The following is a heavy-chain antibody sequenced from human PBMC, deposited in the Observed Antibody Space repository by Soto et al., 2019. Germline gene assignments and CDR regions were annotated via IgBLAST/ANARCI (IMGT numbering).Heavy chain of an antibody. V-gene: IGHV3-23*01. CDR3: AKATYSSSWGGP. J-gene: IGHJ5*02. D-gene: IGHD6-13*01. CDR1: GFTFYSYA. CDR2: ISVSGEYT. Sequence: EVQLLESGGGLVQPGGSLRLSCAASGFTFYSYAMSWFRQAPGKGLEWISAISVSGEYTYYADSVKGRFTISRDNSKNTLYLQMNSLRAEDTAVYYCAKATYSSSWGGPWGQGTLVTVSS.